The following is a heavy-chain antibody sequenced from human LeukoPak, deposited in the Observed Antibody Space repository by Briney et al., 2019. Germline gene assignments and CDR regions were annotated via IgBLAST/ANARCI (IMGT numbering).Heavy chain of an antibody. J-gene: IGHJ4*02. V-gene: IGHV3-7*04. CDR1: GFTFSSYW. CDR2: IKQDGSEK. D-gene: IGHD6-6*01. Sequence: GGSLRLSCAASGFTFSSYWMSWVRQAPGKGLEWVANIKQDGSEKYYVESVKGRFTISRDNAKHSLYLQMNSLRGEDTAVYFCSKDSSEPFDYWGQGALVTLPS. CDR3: SKDSSEPFDY.